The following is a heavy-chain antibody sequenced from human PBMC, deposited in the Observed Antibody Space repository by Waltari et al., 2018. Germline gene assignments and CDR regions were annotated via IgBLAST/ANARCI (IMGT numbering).Heavy chain of an antibody. D-gene: IGHD7-27*01. J-gene: IGHJ4*01. CDR1: GFRFTPAW. V-gene: IGHV3-15*01. Sequence: EVQMVESGGGSMKPGDSLRLSCVASGFRFTPAWLTWVRQAPGKGLEWVGRITSKSDGATTDYAAPVKGRFSISREDSQNMVFLQMNSPRTEDTAVYFCTTLDAPWGGWGHGTLVTVSS. CDR2: ITSKSDGATT. CDR3: TTLDAPWGG.